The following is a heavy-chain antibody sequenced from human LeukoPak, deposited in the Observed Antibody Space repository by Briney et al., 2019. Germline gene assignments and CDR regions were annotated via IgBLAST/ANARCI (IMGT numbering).Heavy chain of an antibody. CDR2: IYTSGST. D-gene: IGHD2-2*01. J-gene: IGHJ4*02. CDR3: ARDGPRYCSSTSCYYFDY. Sequence: PSETLSLTCTVSGGSISSYYWSWLRQPAGKGLAWIGRIYTSGSTNYNPSLKSRVTISVDKSKNQFSLKLSSVTAADTAVYYCARDGPRYCSSTSCYYFDYWGQGTLVTVSS. CDR1: GGSISSYY. V-gene: IGHV4-4*07.